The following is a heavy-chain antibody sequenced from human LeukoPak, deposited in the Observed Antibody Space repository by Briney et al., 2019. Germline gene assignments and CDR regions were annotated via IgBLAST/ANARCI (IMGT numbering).Heavy chain of an antibody. J-gene: IGHJ4*02. CDR3: AKDRVRDNGWDIDY. CDR1: GFTFRNYA. CDR2: FSAAGT. V-gene: IGHV3-23*01. Sequence: PGGSLRLSCVGSGFTFRNYAMNWVRQAPGKGLEWVSGFSAAGTYYADSVKGRFTTSRDDSKNTIYLQTNSLTAEDTGVYYCAKDRVRDNGWDIDYWGQGTLVTVSS. D-gene: IGHD6-19*01.